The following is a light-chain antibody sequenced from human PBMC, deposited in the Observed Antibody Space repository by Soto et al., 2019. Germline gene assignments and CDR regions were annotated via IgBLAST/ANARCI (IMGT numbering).Light chain of an antibody. Sequence: EILMTQSPATLSVSPGERATLSCRASQSVSSDLTWLQQKPGQAPRLLIYGASTRATGVPGRFSGSGPGTEFTLTISSLQSEDFAVYYCLQYNNWPRTFGQGTKV. J-gene: IGKJ1*01. CDR3: LQYNNWPRT. V-gene: IGKV3-15*01. CDR2: GAS. CDR1: QSVSSD.